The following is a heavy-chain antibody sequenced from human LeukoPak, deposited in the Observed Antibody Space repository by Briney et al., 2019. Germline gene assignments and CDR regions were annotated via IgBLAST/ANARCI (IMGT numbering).Heavy chain of an antibody. CDR2: IYHSGST. CDR3: AKGVTASSFDY. Sequence: SETLSLTCAVSGGSISSNNWWGWVRQPPGKGLEWIGEIYHSGSTNYNPSLKGRVTISVDTSKNQFSLKLSSVTAADTAVYYCAKGVTASSFDYWGQGTLVTVPS. J-gene: IGHJ4*02. V-gene: IGHV4-4*02. CDR1: GGSISSNNW. D-gene: IGHD2-21*02.